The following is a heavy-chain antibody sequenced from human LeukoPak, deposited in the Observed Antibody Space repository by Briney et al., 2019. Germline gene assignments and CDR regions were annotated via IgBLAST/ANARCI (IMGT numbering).Heavy chain of an antibody. J-gene: IGHJ4*02. CDR1: GFTFSAYN. CDR2: IRGSGGTI. Sequence: PGGSLRLSCAASGFTFSAYNMNWVRQAPGKGLEWLSFIRGSGGTIYYAASVKGRFTISRDNAKSSLYLQMNSLRAEDTAVYYCVRDSFDSTGQYYFDYWGLGTLVTVSS. D-gene: IGHD3-22*01. CDR3: VRDSFDSTGQYYFDY. V-gene: IGHV3-48*04.